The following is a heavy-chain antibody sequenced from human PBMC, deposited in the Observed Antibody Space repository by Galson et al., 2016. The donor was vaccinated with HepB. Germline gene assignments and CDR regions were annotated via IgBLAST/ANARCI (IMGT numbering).Heavy chain of an antibody. V-gene: IGHV1-3*01. CDR3: ARVTVYCTNGVCRDY. CDR2: INAGNGNT. D-gene: IGHD2-8*01. J-gene: IGHJ4*02. Sequence: VKVSCKASGYTFSIYAMHWVRQAPGQRLEWMGWINAGNGNTKYSQNFQGRVTITRDTSASTAYMELSSLRSEDTAVYYCARVTVYCTNGVCRDYWGQGTLVTVSS. CDR1: GYTFSIYA.